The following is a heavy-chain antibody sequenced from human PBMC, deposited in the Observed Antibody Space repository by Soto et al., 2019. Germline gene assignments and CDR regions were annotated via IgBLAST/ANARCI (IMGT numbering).Heavy chain of an antibody. CDR2: IYYSGST. Sequence: TLSLTCTVSGCSLSSSTYYWGWIRQPPGKGLEWIGSIYYSGSTYYSPSLKSRLTISVDTSKNQFSLKLSSVTAADTAVYYCAREGDGYNLPTFDYWGPGTLVTVSS. CDR1: GCSLSSSTYY. CDR3: AREGDGYNLPTFDY. V-gene: IGHV4-39*02. J-gene: IGHJ4*02. D-gene: IGHD5-12*01.